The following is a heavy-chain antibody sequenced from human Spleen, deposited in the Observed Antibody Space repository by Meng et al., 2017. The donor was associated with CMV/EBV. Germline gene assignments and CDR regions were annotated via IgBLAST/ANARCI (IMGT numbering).Heavy chain of an antibody. V-gene: IGHV3-11*01. CDR3: AKDNWGSTWAVGYFDN. D-gene: IGHD6-13*01. Sequence: FTFSDYYMSWIRQAPGKGLEWVSYISSSGSTIYYADSVKGRFTISRDNAKNSLYLQMNSLRAEDTALYYCAKDNWGSTWAVGYFDNWGQGTLVTVSS. CDR2: ISSSGSTI. CDR1: FTFSDYY. J-gene: IGHJ4*02.